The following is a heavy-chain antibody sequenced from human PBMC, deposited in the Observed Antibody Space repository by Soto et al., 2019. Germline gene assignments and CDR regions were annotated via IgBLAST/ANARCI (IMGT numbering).Heavy chain of an antibody. CDR2: MNPNSGNT. CDR3: ARVVAAPGKNAFDI. CDR1: GYTFTSYD. J-gene: IGHJ3*02. V-gene: IGHV1-8*01. D-gene: IGHD6-13*01. Sequence: ASVKVSCKASGYTFTSYDINWVRQATGQGLEWMGWMNPNSGNTGYAQKFQGRVTMTRNTSISTAYMELSSVTAADTAVYYCARVVAAPGKNAFDIWGQGTMVTVSS.